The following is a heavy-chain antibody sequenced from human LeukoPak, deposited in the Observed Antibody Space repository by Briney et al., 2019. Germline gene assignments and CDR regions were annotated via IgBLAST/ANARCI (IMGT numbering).Heavy chain of an antibody. CDR1: GYTFSSYE. J-gene: IGHJ6*02. Sequence: GGSLRLSCAASGYTFSSYEMNWVRQAPGKGLEWVSYIGSSGSTIYYADSVKGRFTISRDNAKNSLYLQMNSLRAEDTAVYYGARDDHTLYYYFGMDVWGQGTTVTVSS. CDR3: ARDDHTLYYYFGMDV. V-gene: IGHV3-48*03. D-gene: IGHD1-14*01. CDR2: IGSSGSTI.